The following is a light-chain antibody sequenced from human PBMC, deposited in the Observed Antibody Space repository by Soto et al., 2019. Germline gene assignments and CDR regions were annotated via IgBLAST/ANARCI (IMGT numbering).Light chain of an antibody. CDR2: AAS. J-gene: IGKJ2*01. Sequence: DIQMTQSPSSLSASVGDRVTITCRASQSISSYLNWYQQKPGKAPKLLIYAASSLQSGVPSRFSGRGSGTDFTLTISSLQPEDFATYYCQHSYSTPPYTFGQGTKLEIK. CDR1: QSISSY. V-gene: IGKV1-39*01. CDR3: QHSYSTPPYT.